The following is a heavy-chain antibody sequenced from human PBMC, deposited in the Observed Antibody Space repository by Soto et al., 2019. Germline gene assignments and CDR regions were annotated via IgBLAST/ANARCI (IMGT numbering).Heavy chain of an antibody. J-gene: IGHJ3*02. CDR3: AQPRVFTGGEGVDI. CDR1: GGSITTGGRY. D-gene: IGHD1-26*01. V-gene: IGHV4-31*02. Sequence: QVRLQEWGPGLVKPSQTLSLKCSVSGGSITTGGRYWSWIRQLPGKGLEWIGDIYYSGSTYYNASLKSRVTISVEAGENQFSLKLSSVTAADTAVYYCAQPRVFTGGEGVDIWGQGRLVTVSS. CDR2: IYYSGST.